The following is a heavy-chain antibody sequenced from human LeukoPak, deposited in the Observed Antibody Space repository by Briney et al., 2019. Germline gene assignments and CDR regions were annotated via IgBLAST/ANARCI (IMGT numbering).Heavy chain of an antibody. CDR2: IYYSGST. J-gene: IGHJ6*03. CDR1: GGSISSYY. Sequence: PSETLSLTCTVSGGSISSYYWSWIRQPPGKGLEWIGYIYYSGSTNYNPSLRSRVTISVDTSKNQCSLQLSSVTAAETAVYYCAREGRYRYGYNEYHSYMDIWGKGTTVTVSS. V-gene: IGHV4-59*01. CDR3: AREGRYRYGYNEYHSYMDI. D-gene: IGHD5-24*01.